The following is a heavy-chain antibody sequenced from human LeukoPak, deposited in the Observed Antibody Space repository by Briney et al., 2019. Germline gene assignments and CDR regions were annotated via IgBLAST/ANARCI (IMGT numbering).Heavy chain of an antibody. J-gene: IGHJ4*02. V-gene: IGHV4-59*01. Sequence: SETLSLTCTASGGSISSYYWNWLRQPPGKGLEWIGYIYYSGSTNYNPSLRSRVTISVDTSKKQLSLELSSVTAADTAMYYCARDPSGYSYGYFDYWGQGTLVTVSS. CDR1: GGSISSYY. CDR2: IYYSGST. D-gene: IGHD5-18*01. CDR3: ARDPSGYSYGYFDY.